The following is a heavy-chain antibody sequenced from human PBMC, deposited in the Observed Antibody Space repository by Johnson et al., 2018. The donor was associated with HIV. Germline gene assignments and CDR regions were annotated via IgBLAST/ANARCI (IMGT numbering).Heavy chain of an antibody. CDR2: IYTGSDST. CDR1: GFTFSSYG. J-gene: IGHJ3*01. CDR3: ARGSSGSFDL. D-gene: IGHD6-6*01. V-gene: IGHV3-NL1*01. Sequence: QVQLVESGGGVVQPGGSLRLSCAVSGFTFSSYGMHWVRQAPGKGLEWVSVIYTGSDSTSYTDSVKDRFTISRDSSQNAVYLQMSSLRAEDTAFYYCARGSSGSFDLWGRGTMVTVSS.